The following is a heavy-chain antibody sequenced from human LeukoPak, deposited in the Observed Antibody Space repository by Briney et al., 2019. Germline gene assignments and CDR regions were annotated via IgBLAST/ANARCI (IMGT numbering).Heavy chain of an antibody. CDR1: GVSLSSHY. CDR3: AREGRWGMKYYFDF. D-gene: IGHD4-23*01. V-gene: IGHV4-59*11. CDR2: IYHTGST. J-gene: IGHJ4*02. Sequence: SETLSLTCNVSGVSLSSHYWSWVRQSPEKGLEWIGQIYHTGSTHYHPSLRSRFAISVYTSKNKLFLNVKSVTAADTAVYYCAREGRWGMKYYFDFWGQGTLVTVSS.